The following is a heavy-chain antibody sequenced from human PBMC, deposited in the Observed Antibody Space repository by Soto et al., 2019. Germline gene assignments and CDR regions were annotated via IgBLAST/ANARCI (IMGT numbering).Heavy chain of an antibody. CDR1: GFTFSSYG. Sequence: GGSLRLSCAASGFTFSSYGMHWVRQAPGKGLEWVAVIWYDGSNKYYADSVKGRFTISRDNSKNTLYLQMNSLRAEDTAVYYCARGIVAGMRDDAFDIWGQGTMVTVSS. V-gene: IGHV3-33*01. D-gene: IGHD6-19*01. CDR3: ARGIVAGMRDDAFDI. CDR2: IWYDGSNK. J-gene: IGHJ3*02.